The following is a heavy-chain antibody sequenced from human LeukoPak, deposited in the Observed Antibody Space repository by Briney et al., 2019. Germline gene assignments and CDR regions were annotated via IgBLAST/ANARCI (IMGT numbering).Heavy chain of an antibody. Sequence: SETLSLTCAVSNYPITSDYYWVWIRQPPGQGLEWIGQIFHSGIAHYNPSLKSRVTMSVDTSRSQFSGNLNSVTAAGTAVYYCGRAGFGTAYNRFYYYMDVWGKGTTVTVSS. CDR3: GRAGFGTAYNRFYYYMDV. D-gene: IGHD3-16*01. CDR1: NYPITSDYY. CDR2: IFHSGIA. V-gene: IGHV4-38-2*01. J-gene: IGHJ6*03.